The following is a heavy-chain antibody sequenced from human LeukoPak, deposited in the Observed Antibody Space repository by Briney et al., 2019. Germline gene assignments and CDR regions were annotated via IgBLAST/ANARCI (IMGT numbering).Heavy chain of an antibody. V-gene: IGHV4-59*11. J-gene: IGHJ3*02. D-gene: IGHD2-21*02. Sequence: SETLSLTCSVSGASFTSHYWGWIRQPPGKGPEWIGHLYYSGSTTYNPSLESRVTMSVDTSRKQISLKLSSVTAADTAVYYCARDVSDIDAFDIWGQGTMVTVSS. CDR1: GASFTSHY. CDR3: ARDVSDIDAFDI. CDR2: LYYSGST.